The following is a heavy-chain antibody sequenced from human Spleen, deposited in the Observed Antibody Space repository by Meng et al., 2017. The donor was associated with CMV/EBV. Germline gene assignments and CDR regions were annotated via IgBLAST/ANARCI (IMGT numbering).Heavy chain of an antibody. CDR3: ARDGIRGDYMVDY. CDR1: GFTFSNAW. Sequence: GASLKISCAASGFTFSNAWMSWVRQAPGKGLEWVSGIRGSGGSTYYADSVKGRFTISRDNSKNTLYLHMTSLRAEDTTVYYCARDGIRGDYMVDYWGQGMLVTVSS. D-gene: IGHD4-11*01. V-gene: IGHV3-23*01. J-gene: IGHJ4*02. CDR2: IRGSGGST.